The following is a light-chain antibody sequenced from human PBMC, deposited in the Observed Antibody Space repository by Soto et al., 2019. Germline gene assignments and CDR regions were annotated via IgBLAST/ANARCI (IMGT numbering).Light chain of an antibody. V-gene: IGKV1-5*03. J-gene: IGKJ1*01. Sequence: DIQITQSPSTLSGSVGDRVTITCRASQTISSWLAWYQQKPGKAPKLLIYKASTLKSGVPSRFSGSGSGTEFTLTISSLQPDDFATYSCQQYYAHSWTFGQGTKVDIK. CDR3: QQYYAHSWT. CDR2: KAS. CDR1: QTISSW.